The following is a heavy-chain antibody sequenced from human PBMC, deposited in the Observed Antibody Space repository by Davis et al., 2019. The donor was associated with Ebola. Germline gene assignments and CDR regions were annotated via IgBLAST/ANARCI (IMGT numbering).Heavy chain of an antibody. CDR1: GGSFSGYY. D-gene: IGHD3-3*01. J-gene: IGHJ4*02. CDR3: ARGIFGVVINSGEFDS. Sequence: PSETLSLTCAVYGGSFSGYYWSWIRQPPGKGLEWIGEINHSGSTNYNPSLKSRVTISVDTSKNQFSLKLSSVTAADTAVYYCARGIFGVVINSGEFDSWGQGALVTVSS. V-gene: IGHV4-34*01. CDR2: INHSGST.